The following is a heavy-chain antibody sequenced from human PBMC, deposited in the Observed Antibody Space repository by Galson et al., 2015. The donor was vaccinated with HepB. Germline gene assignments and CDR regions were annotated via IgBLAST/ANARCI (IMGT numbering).Heavy chain of an antibody. V-gene: IGHV1-2*06. J-gene: IGHJ4*02. CDR1: GYTFTGHY. D-gene: IGHD3-22*01. CDR3: ARDPDYDSGAC. CDR2: IHPNSGAT. Sequence: SVKVSCKASGYTFTGHYMHWVRQAPGQGLEWMGRIHPNSGATNYAQKFQGRVTMTRDTSVSTAYMELSRLKSDDTAVYYCARDPDYDSGACWGQGTLVTVPS.